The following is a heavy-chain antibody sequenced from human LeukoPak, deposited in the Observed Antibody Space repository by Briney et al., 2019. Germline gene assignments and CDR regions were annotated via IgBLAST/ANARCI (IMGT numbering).Heavy chain of an antibody. CDR2: IYYSGAT. D-gene: IGHD1-26*01. J-gene: IGHJ5*02. Sequence: SETLSLTCTVSGGSISSSSYYWGWIRQPPGKGLEWIGEIYYSGATKYISSLKSRVTMSVDTSKNQFSLSLTSVTAADTAVYYCARSSETYFGPWGQGTLVTVSS. V-gene: IGHV4-61*05. CDR3: ARSSETYFGP. CDR1: GGSISSSSYY.